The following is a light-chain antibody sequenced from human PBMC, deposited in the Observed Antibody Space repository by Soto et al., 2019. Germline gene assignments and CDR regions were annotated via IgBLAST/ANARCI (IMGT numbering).Light chain of an antibody. J-gene: IGLJ1*01. CDR2: EVS. CDR1: SSDVGSYNH. Sequence: QSVLTQPPSVSGSPRQSVAISCSGTSSDVGSYNHVSWYQQAPGTAPKVMIYEVSNRPSGVPDRFSGSKSGNTASLTISGLQPEDEADYYCYSFTTSSTYVFGTGTKVTVL. CDR3: YSFTTSSTYV. V-gene: IGLV2-18*02.